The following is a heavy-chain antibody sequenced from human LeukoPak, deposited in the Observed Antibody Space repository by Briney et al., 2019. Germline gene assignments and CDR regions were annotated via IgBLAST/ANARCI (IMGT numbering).Heavy chain of an antibody. CDR3: AKGGDLRVDYYGMDV. J-gene: IGHJ6*02. CDR2: ISYDGSNK. Sequence: GRSLRLSCAASGFTFSSYGMHWVRQAPGKGLEWVAVISYDGSNKSYADSVKGRLTISRDNSKNTLYLQMNSLRAEDTAVYYCAKGGDLRVDYYGMDVWGQGTTVTVSS. D-gene: IGHD3-10*01. V-gene: IGHV3-30*18. CDR1: GFTFSSYG.